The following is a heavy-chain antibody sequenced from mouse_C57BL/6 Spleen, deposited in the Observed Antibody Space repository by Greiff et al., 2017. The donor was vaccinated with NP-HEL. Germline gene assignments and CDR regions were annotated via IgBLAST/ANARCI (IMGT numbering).Heavy chain of an antibody. CDR1: GYTFTSYW. V-gene: IGHV1-50*01. J-gene: IGHJ1*03. CDR2: IDPSDSYT. Sequence: VQLQQPGAELVKPGASVKLSCKASGYTFTSYWMQWVKQRPGQGLEWIGEIDPSDSYTNYNQKFKGKATLTVDTSSSTAYMQLSSLTSEDSAVYYCARGGDGSNWYFDVWGTGTTVTVSS. D-gene: IGHD1-1*01. CDR3: ARGGDGSNWYFDV.